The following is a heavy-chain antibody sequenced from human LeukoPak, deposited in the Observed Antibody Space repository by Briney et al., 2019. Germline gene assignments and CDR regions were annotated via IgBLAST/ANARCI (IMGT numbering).Heavy chain of an antibody. CDR3: ARHLSRSPYCSGGSCYSRVYYYMDV. D-gene: IGHD2-15*01. V-gene: IGHV5-51*01. J-gene: IGHJ6*03. CDR2: IYPGDSDT. Sequence: PGESLKISCKGSGYSFTSDWIGWVRQMPGKGLEWMGIIYPGDSDTRYSPSFQGQVTISADKSISTAYLQWSSLKASDTAMYYCARHLSRSPYCSGGSCYSRVYYYMDVWGKGTTVTVFS. CDR1: GYSFTSDW.